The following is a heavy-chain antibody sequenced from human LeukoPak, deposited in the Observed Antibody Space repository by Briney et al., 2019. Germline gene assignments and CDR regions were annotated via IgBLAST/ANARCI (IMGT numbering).Heavy chain of an antibody. Sequence: GGSLRLSCAASEFTFSSYAMHWVRQAPGKGLEWVAVISYDGSNKYYADSVKGRFTISRDNSKNTLYLQMNSLRAEDTAVYYCARDWRSYDLPAYCGQGTLVTVSS. V-gene: IGHV3-30*11. J-gene: IGHJ4*02. D-gene: IGHD3-22*01. CDR2: ISYDGSNK. CDR3: ARDWRSYDLPAY. CDR1: EFTFSSYA.